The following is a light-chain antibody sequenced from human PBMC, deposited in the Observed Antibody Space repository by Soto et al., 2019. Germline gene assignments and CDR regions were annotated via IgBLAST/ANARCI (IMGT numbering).Light chain of an antibody. Sequence: QSVLTQPASVSGSPGQSIAISCSGSTSDVGGYNYVSWYQQYPGKAPKLILYGVSDRPSGVSDRFSGSKSGNTASLIISGLQAEDEAHDYCSSYTASTTLFGGGTKVTVL. CDR3: SSYTASTTL. CDR2: GVS. V-gene: IGLV2-14*03. CDR1: TSDVGGYNY. J-gene: IGLJ2*01.